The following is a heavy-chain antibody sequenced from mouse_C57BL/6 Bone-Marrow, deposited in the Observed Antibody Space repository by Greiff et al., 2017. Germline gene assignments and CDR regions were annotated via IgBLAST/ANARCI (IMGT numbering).Heavy chain of an antibody. CDR3: AGITTVVATRWYFDV. D-gene: IGHD1-1*01. J-gene: IGHJ1*03. CDR2: INPNYGTT. Sequence: EVQGVESGPELVKPGASVKISCKASGYSFTDYNMNWVKQSNGKSLEWIGVINPNYGTTSYNQKFKGKATLTVDQSSSTAYMQLNSLTSEDSAVYYCAGITTVVATRWYFDVWGTGTTVTVSS. V-gene: IGHV1-39*01. CDR1: GYSFTDYN.